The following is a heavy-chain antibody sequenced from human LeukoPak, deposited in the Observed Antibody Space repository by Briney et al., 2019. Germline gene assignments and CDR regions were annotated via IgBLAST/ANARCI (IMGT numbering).Heavy chain of an antibody. D-gene: IGHD3-10*01. J-gene: IGHJ6*02. CDR1: GGSISSGDYY. Sequence: SETLSLTCTVSGGSISSGDYYWSWISQPPGNCLEWIGYMYYSGSTYYNPSLKSRVTISIDTSKTQFSLKLSSVTAADTAVYYCAGVNGSRFRGIYYFYGMDVWGQGTTVTVSS. CDR3: AGVNGSRFRGIYYFYGMDV. V-gene: IGHV4-30-4*01. CDR2: MYYSGST.